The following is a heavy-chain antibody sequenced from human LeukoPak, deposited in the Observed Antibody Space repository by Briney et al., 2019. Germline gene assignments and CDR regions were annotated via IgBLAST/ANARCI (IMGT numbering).Heavy chain of an antibody. CDR1: GGSISSGGYS. CDR2: IYHSGST. Sequence: SQTLSLTCAVSGGSISSGGYSWSWIRQPPGKGLEWIGYIYHSGSTYYNPSLKSRVTISVDRSKDQFSLKLSSVTAADTAVYYCARDAGGGWSIAFDIWGQGTMVTVSS. D-gene: IGHD6-19*01. J-gene: IGHJ3*02. CDR3: ARDAGGGWSIAFDI. V-gene: IGHV4-30-2*01.